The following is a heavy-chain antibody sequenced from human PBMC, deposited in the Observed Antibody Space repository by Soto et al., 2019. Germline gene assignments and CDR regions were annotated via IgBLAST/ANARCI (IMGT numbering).Heavy chain of an antibody. Sequence: EVQLLESGGGLVQPGGSLRLSCAASGFTLSSYAMSWVRQAPGKGLEWVSAISGSGGSTYYADSVKGRFTISRDNSKNTLYLQMNSLRAEDTAVYYCAKIQLRFLEWLLSLDYWGQGTIVTVSS. CDR2: ISGSGGST. J-gene: IGHJ4*02. CDR3: AKIQLRFLEWLLSLDY. D-gene: IGHD3-3*01. CDR1: GFTLSSYA. V-gene: IGHV3-23*01.